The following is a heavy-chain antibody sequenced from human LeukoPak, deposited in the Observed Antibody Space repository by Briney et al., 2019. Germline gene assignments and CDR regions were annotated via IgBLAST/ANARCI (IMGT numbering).Heavy chain of an antibody. CDR2: IISSGSYI. CDR3: ARDFGGYCSSGNCYLGYLAY. Sequence: PGGSLRLSCAASGFTFSSYTMNWVRQAPGKGLEWGSSIISSGSYIYYADSVKGRFTISRDNAKNSLSLQMNSLRAEDTAVYYCARDFGGYCSSGNCYLGYLAYWGQGTLVTVSS. J-gene: IGHJ4*02. CDR1: GFTFSSYT. V-gene: IGHV3-21*03. D-gene: IGHD2-2*01.